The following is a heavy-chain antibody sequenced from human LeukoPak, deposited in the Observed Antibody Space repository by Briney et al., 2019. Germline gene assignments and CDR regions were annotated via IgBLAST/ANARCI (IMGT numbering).Heavy chain of an antibody. D-gene: IGHD6-19*01. Sequence: GGSLRLSCAAPGFTFINYWMCWVRQAPGKGLEWVANIKQDGSETYYVDSVKGRFTISRDNAKSSLFLHMNSLRAEDTAVYYCARWGYTNGWYYFENWGQGTLVAVSS. CDR2: IKQDGSET. CDR3: ARWGYTNGWYYFEN. V-gene: IGHV3-7*01. J-gene: IGHJ4*02. CDR1: GFTFINYW.